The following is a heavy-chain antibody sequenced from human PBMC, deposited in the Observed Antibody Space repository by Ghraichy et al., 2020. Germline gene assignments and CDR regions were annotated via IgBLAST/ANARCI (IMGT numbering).Heavy chain of an antibody. V-gene: IGHV4-34*01. CDR2: INHSGST. J-gene: IGHJ6*02. CDR3: ARGGSSSSRVYYYYGMDV. Sequence: SETLSLTCAVYGGSFSGYYWSWIRQPPGKGLEWIGEINHSGSTNYNPSLKSRVTISVDTSKNQFSLKLSSVTAADTAVYYCARGGSSSSRVYYYYGMDVWGQGTTVTVSS. CDR1: GGSFSGYY. D-gene: IGHD6-6*01.